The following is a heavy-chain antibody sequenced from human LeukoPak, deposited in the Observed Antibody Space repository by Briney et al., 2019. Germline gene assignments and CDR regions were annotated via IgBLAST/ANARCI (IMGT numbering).Heavy chain of an antibody. CDR3: ATDLMGGGYSGYDLIDY. V-gene: IGHV1-24*01. Sequence: ASVKVSCKVSRYTLTELSMHSVRQAPGKGLEWMGGFDPEDGETIYAQKFQGRVTMTEDTSTDTAYMELSSLRSEDTAVYYCATDLMGGGYSGYDLIDYWGQGTLVTVS. D-gene: IGHD5-12*01. CDR2: FDPEDGET. CDR1: RYTLTELS. J-gene: IGHJ4*02.